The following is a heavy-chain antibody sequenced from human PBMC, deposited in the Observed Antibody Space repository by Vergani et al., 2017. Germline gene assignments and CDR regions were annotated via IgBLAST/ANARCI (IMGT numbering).Heavy chain of an antibody. Sequence: QVQLQESGPGLVKPSQTLSLTCTVSGDSIRSGVYYWGWIRQHPGQGLEWIGYIYHTGTTYYNPSLRGRINISVDTSKNQLSLKLTSVTAADTAVYFCAXAVLPFYAFYMDVWGKGITVTVSS. CDR2: IYHTGTT. CDR3: AXAVLPFYAFYMDV. J-gene: IGHJ6*03. CDR1: GDSIRSGVYY. D-gene: IGHD2/OR15-2a*01. V-gene: IGHV4-31*03.